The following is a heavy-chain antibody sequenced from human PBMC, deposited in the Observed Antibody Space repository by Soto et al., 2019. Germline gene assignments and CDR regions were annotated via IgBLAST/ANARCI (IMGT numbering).Heavy chain of an antibody. D-gene: IGHD2-15*01. Sequence: PVGSLRLSCAASGFTFNNNAMSWVRQAPGKGMEWVSVISGGGANTYYADSVRGRFTISRDNSKNTMYLQMNRLRAEDTAIYYCEKDIWGATPAYYVDYGGQGTQVKVAS. CDR2: ISGGGANT. CDR3: EKDIWGATPAYYVDY. V-gene: IGHV3-23*01. J-gene: IGHJ4*02. CDR1: GFTFNNNA.